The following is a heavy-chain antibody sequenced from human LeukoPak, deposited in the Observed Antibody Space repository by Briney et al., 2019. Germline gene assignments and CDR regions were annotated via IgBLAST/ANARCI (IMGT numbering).Heavy chain of an antibody. CDR2: ISSSGSTI. D-gene: IGHD2-2*01. Sequence: GGSLRLSCAASGFTFSSYEMNWVRQAPGKGLEWVSYISSSGSTIYYADSVKGRFTISRDNAKNSLYLQMNSLRAEDTAVYYCARPPSVPEGDWGQGTLVTVSS. J-gene: IGHJ4*02. CDR1: GFTFSSYE. V-gene: IGHV3-48*03. CDR3: ARPPSVPEGD.